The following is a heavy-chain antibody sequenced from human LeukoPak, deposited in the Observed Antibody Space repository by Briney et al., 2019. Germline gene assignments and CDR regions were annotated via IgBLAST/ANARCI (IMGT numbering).Heavy chain of an antibody. CDR1: GGSISSYY. D-gene: IGHD6-13*01. V-gene: IGHV4-4*07. CDR3: ARAGYSSSPGRLFDY. CDR2: IYTSGST. Sequence: SETLSLTCTVSGGSISSYYWSWIRQPAGKGLEWIGRIYTSGSTNYNPSLKSRVTISVDTSKNQFSLKLSSVTAADTAVYYCARAGYSSSPGRLFDYWGQGTLVTVSS. J-gene: IGHJ4*02.